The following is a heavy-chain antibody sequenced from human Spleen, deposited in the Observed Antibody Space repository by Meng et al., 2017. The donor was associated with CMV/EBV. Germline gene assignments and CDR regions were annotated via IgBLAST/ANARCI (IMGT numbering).Heavy chain of an antibody. CDR1: GYTFTSYY. Sequence: ASVKVSCKASGYTFTSYYMHWVRQAPGQGLEWMGIINPSGGSTSYAQKFQGRVTMTRDTSTSTVYMELSSLRSEDTAVYYCARDVNIVVVPAADYYYYYYGMDVWGQGTTVTVSS. CDR2: INPSGGST. J-gene: IGHJ6*02. D-gene: IGHD2-2*01. V-gene: IGHV1-46*01. CDR3: ARDVNIVVVPAADYYYYYYGMDV.